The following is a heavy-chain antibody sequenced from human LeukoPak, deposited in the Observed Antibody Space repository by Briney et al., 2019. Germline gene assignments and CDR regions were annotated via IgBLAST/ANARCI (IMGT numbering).Heavy chain of an antibody. Sequence: ASVKVSCKASGYTFTSYYMHWVRQAPGQGLEWMGIINPSGGSTSYAQKFQGRVTITRDTSTSTVYMVLSSLRSEDTAVYYCARDTPGGPAAISYYFDYWGQGTLVTVSS. D-gene: IGHD2-2*02. J-gene: IGHJ4*02. CDR1: GYTFTSYY. CDR3: ARDTPGGPAAISYYFDY. CDR2: INPSGGST. V-gene: IGHV1-46*01.